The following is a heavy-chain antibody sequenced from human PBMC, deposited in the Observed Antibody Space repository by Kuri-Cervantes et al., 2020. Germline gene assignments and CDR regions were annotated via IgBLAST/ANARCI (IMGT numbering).Heavy chain of an antibody. J-gene: IGHJ6*03. CDR1: GYTLTELS. D-gene: IGHD4-17*01. V-gene: IGHV1-24*01. Sequence: ASVKVSCKVSGYTLTELSMHWVRQAPGKGLEWMGGFDPEDGETIYAQKFQGRVTMTEDTSTDTAYMELSSLRSEDTAVYYCATITNGDYDVLGYYYYMDVWGKGTTVTVSS. CDR3: ATITNGDYDVLGYYYYMDV. CDR2: FDPEDGET.